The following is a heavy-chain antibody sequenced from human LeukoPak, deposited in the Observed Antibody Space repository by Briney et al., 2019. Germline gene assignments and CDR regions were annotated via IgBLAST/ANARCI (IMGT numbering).Heavy chain of an antibody. Sequence: GGSLRLSCAASGFTFSSYWMHWVRQAPGKGVVWVSRINSDGRSPSYAASVKGRFTISRDNAKNTLYLQMNSLRAEDTAVYYCARGNSAWSNWYFDLWGRGTLVTVSS. D-gene: IGHD6-19*01. V-gene: IGHV3-74*01. CDR2: INSDGRSP. CDR3: ARGNSAWSNWYFDL. J-gene: IGHJ2*01. CDR1: GFTFSSYW.